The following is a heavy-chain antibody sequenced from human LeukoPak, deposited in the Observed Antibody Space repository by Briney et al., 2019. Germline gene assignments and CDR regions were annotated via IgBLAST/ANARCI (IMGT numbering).Heavy chain of an antibody. J-gene: IGHJ5*02. CDR1: DYTFTTYG. CDR2: ISAYNGDT. Sequence: ASMKVSCKASDYTFTTYGISWVRQAPGQGLEWMGWISAYNGDTNYAQKLHGRVTMTTDTSTGTAYMELRSLRSEDTAVYYCATPRSRGYNWFDPWGQGTLVTVSS. V-gene: IGHV1-18*01. CDR3: ATPRSRGYNWFDP.